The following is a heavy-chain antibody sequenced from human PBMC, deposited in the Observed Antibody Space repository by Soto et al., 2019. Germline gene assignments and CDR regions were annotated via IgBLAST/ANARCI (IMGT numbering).Heavy chain of an antibody. CDR3: AIAVAGNYYGMDV. CDR2: IIPILGIA. Sequence: ASVKVSCKASGGTFSSYTISWVRQAPGQGLEWMGRIIPILGIANYAQKFQGRVTITADKSTSTAYMELSSLRSEDTAVYYCAIAVAGNYYGMDVWGQGTTVTVSS. D-gene: IGHD6-19*01. V-gene: IGHV1-69*02. CDR1: GGTFSSYT. J-gene: IGHJ6*02.